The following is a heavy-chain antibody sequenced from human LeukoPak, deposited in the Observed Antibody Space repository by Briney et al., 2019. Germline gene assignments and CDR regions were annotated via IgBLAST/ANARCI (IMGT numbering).Heavy chain of an antibody. CDR3: TRHVSSGTFEVSGRDY. V-gene: IGHV3-73*01. CDR2: IRSKANSYAT. J-gene: IGHJ4*02. CDR1: GFSFSGSA. Sequence: PGGSLKLSCAASGFSFSGSAVHWVRQASGKGLEWVGRIRSKANSYATAYAASVSGRFIISRDDSKNTAYLQMDSLKAEDTAVYYCTRHVSSGTFEVSGRDYWGQGTLVTVSS. D-gene: IGHD3-10*01.